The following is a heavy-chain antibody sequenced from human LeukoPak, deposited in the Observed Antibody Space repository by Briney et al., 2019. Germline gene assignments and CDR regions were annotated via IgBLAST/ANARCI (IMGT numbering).Heavy chain of an antibody. CDR1: GYSFTNYW. CDR3: ARSYYYDSSGYYQPPGY. V-gene: IGHV5-51*01. D-gene: IGHD3-22*01. Sequence: GESLKTSRKGSGYSFTNYWNGRVRQMPGKGLGWVGILYPGGYYTRYSPSFQGQVTISADKSISTAYLQWSSLKASDTAMYYCARSYYYDSSGYYQPPGYWGQGTLVTVSS. J-gene: IGHJ4*02. CDR2: LYPGGYYT.